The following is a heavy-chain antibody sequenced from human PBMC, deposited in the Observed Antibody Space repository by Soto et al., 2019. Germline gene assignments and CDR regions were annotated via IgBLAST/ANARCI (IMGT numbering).Heavy chain of an antibody. V-gene: IGHV1-69*13. CDR2: IIPMFDTT. J-gene: IGHJ4*02. D-gene: IGHD5-12*01. CDR3: TRHRGYSSGYWGQDF. CDR1: GAAFGSYA. Sequence: SVKVSCKASGAAFGSYAINWVRQAPGQGLEWMGGIIPMFDTTNYAQRFQGRVTVTADESTSTVYLELTRLKSEDTAMYYCTRHRGYSSGYWGQDFWGQGTLVTVSS.